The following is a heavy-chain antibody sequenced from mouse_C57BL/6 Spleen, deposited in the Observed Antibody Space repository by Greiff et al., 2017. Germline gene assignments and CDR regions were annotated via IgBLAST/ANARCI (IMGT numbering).Heavy chain of an antibody. CDR1: GFTFSNYW. D-gene: IGHD3-3*01. Sequence: DVKLVESGGGLVQPGGSLKLSCVASGFTFSNYWMNWVRQSPEKGLEWVAQLRLKADNYATHYEESVKGRFTISRYDSKSSVYLTMNNLRAEDTGMYYCTAEGDSYYWGQGTTLTVSS. V-gene: IGHV6-3*01. CDR2: LRLKADNYAT. J-gene: IGHJ2*01. CDR3: TAEGDSYY.